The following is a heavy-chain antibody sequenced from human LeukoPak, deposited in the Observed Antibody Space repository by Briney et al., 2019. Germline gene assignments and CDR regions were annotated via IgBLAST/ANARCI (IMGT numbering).Heavy chain of an antibody. CDR2: ISAYNGNT. V-gene: IGHV1-18*01. D-gene: IGHD1-14*01. J-gene: IGHJ4*02. Sequence: ASVNVSCKASGYTFTSYGISWVRQAPGQGLEWMGWISAYNGNTNYAQKLQGRVTMTTDTSTSTAYMELSRLRSDDTAVYYCARVSPTKLNFDYWGQGTLVTVSS. CDR1: GYTFTSYG. CDR3: ARVSPTKLNFDY.